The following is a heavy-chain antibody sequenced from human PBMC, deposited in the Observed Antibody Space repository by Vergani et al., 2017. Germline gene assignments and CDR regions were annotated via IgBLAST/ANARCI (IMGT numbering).Heavy chain of an antibody. D-gene: IGHD2-8*02. CDR3: ARAAILVSGGGGTLDL. J-gene: IGHJ3*01. V-gene: IGHV4-39*01. CDR1: GASIRSSNYY. Sequence: QLQLQESGPGLVKPSATLSLTCSVSGASIRSSNYYWGWIRQPPGKGLEWIASIYYSGSTYYNPSLKSRVTISVDTSKNQFSLKLSSVTAADTAVYYCARAAILVSGGGGTLDLWGQGTMVTLSP. CDR2: IYYSGST.